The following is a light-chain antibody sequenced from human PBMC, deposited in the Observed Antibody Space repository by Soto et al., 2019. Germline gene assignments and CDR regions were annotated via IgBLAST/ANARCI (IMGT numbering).Light chain of an antibody. V-gene: IGLV1-51*01. J-gene: IGLJ7*01. CDR3: EPGEGGVGFGF. Sequence: QSVLTQPPSVSAAPGQKVTISCSGSSSNIGNNYVFWYQQLPGTAPKLLIYDNDKRPSGIPDRFSGSKSGTSATLGITGLRAGDGADYYCEPGEGGVGFGFFGGGTQLTVL. CDR1: SSNIGNNY. CDR2: DND.